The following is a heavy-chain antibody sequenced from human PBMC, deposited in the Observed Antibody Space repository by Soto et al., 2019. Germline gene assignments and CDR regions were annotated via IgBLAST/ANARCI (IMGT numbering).Heavy chain of an antibody. CDR2: ISAKNGNT. J-gene: IGHJ4*02. D-gene: IGHD1-7*01. CDR1: GYSLSSYG. V-gene: IGHV1-18*01. CDR3: ARSHPVARTRPADY. Sequence: QNQLVQSGAEVKKPGASVKVSCKTSGYSLSSYGISWVRQAPGQGLEWMGWISAKNGNTNFAQRFQGRVAMTTDTSTSTAYMELRSLRSDDTAVYYCARSHPVARTRPADYWGQGTLVTVSS.